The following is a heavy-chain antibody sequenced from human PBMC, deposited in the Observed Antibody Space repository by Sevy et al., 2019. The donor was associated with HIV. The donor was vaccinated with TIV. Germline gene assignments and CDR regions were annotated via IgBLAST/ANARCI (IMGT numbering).Heavy chain of an antibody. Sequence: GGSLRLSCAASGFIFSSYVMTWVRQAPGKGLEWVSTISGSGGYTYYAESVKGRFTISRDNSNNILYLQMNSLSAEDTAVYYCEAITTAGRDYWGQGTLVTVSS. D-gene: IGHD6-13*01. CDR2: ISGSGGYT. J-gene: IGHJ4*02. CDR3: EAITTAGRDY. CDR1: GFIFSSYV. V-gene: IGHV3-23*01.